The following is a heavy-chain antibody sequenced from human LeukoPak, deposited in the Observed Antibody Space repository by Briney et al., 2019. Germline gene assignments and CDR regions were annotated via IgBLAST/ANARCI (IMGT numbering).Heavy chain of an antibody. Sequence: PGGSLRLSCAASGFTFSSYAMSWVRQAPGKGLEWVSAISGSGGSTYYADSVKGRFTISRDNSKNTLYLQMNSLRAEDTAVYYCARDGATVSTVGNWFDPWGQGTLVTVSS. J-gene: IGHJ5*02. CDR2: ISGSGGST. V-gene: IGHV3-23*01. CDR3: ARDGATVSTVGNWFDP. D-gene: IGHD4-17*01. CDR1: GFTFSSYA.